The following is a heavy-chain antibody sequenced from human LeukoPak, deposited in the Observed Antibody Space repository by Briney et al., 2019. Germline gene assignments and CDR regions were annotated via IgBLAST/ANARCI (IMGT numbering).Heavy chain of an antibody. CDR2: IYYSGST. Sequence: PSETLSLTCTVSGGSISSYYWSWIRQHPGKGLEWIGYIYYSGSTYYNPSLKSRVTISVDTSKNQFSLKLSSVTAADTAVYYCAREPVGYDSSGYYWGQGTLVTVSS. J-gene: IGHJ4*02. CDR3: AREPVGYDSSGYY. CDR1: GGSISSYY. V-gene: IGHV4-59*06. D-gene: IGHD3-22*01.